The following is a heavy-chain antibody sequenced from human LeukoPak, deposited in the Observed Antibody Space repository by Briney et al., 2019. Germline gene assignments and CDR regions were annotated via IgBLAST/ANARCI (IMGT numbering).Heavy chain of an antibody. J-gene: IGHJ5*02. Sequence: SETLSLTCTVSGGSITNYFWSWIRQPPGKGLEWIGNMYYSGSSTYNPSLHSRVTISVDTSKNLFSLKLNSVTTADTAVYFCARGVGSSWYLDWFDPWGQGILVTVSS. V-gene: IGHV4-59*01. CDR1: GGSITNYF. D-gene: IGHD6-13*01. CDR3: ARGVGSSWYLDWFDP. CDR2: MYYSGSS.